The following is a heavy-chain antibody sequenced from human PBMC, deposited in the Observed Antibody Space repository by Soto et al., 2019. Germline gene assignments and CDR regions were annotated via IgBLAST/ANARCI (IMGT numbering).Heavy chain of an antibody. CDR2: IYWDDDK. J-gene: IGHJ4*02. V-gene: IGHV2-5*02. Sequence: QITLTESGPTLVQPPQTLTLTCTFSGFSFSTRAVGVGWIRQPPGKALEWLALIYWDDDKRYSPFLKSRLTITQDTSTNQVVLTMTDMDPVDTGTYYCAHLARAASGTRYDFDYWGQGTLVTVSS. CDR3: AHLARAASGTRYDFDY. D-gene: IGHD6-13*01. CDR1: GFSFSTRAVG.